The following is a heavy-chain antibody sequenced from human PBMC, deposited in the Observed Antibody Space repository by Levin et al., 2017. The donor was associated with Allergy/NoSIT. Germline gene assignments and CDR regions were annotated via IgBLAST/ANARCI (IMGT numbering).Heavy chain of an antibody. CDR2: IYHSGST. CDR1: DYSISSGYY. V-gene: IGHV4-38-2*01. CDR3: ARAVSWVVGPTKWFDP. Sequence: SETLSLTCGVSDYSISSGYYWGWIRQPPGKGLEWIGSIYHSGSTHYNPSLKSRVTISVDTSKNQFSLNVSSVTAADTAVYYCARAVSWVVGPTKWFDPWGQGTLVTVSS. D-gene: IGHD1-26*01. J-gene: IGHJ5*02.